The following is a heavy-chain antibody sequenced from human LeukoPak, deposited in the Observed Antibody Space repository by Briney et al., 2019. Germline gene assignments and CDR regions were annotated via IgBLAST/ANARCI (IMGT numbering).Heavy chain of an antibody. D-gene: IGHD3-10*01. J-gene: IGHJ6*03. Sequence: GGSLRLSCAASGFTFSSYSMNWVRQAPGKGLEWVSYISSSSSTIYYADSVKGRFTISRDNAKNSLYLQMNSLRAEDTAVYYCAREGTITMVRGVRYYYYMDVWGKGTTVTVSS. CDR1: GFTFSSYS. CDR2: ISSSSSTI. CDR3: AREGTITMVRGVRYYYYMDV. V-gene: IGHV3-48*04.